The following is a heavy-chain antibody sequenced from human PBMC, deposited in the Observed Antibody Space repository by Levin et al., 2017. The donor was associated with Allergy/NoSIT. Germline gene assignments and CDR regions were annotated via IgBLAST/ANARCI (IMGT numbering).Heavy chain of an antibody. V-gene: IGHV3-15*01. CDR1: GFTLSYAW. Sequence: RGESLKISCAASGFTLSYAWMSWVRQAPGKGLEWVGRIKSKTDGGTTDYAAPVKGRFTISRDDSKNTLYLQMNSLKTEDTAVYYCATVEYYDVDYWGQGTLVTVSS. J-gene: IGHJ4*02. CDR2: IKSKTDGGTT. D-gene: IGHD3-22*01. CDR3: ATVEYYDVDY.